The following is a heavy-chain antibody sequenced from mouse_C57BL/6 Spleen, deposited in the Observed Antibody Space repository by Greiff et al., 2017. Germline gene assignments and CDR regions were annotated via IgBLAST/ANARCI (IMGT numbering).Heavy chain of an antibody. Sequence: QVQLQQPGAELVKPGASVKMSCKASGYTFTSYWITWVKQRPGQGLEWIGDIYPGSGSTNYNEKFKSKATLTVDTSSSTAYMQLSILISEDSAVYYCAREGTGFDYWGQGTTLTVSS. CDR3: AREGTGFDY. J-gene: IGHJ2*01. CDR1: GYTFTSYW. D-gene: IGHD3-3*01. CDR2: IYPGSGST. V-gene: IGHV1-55*01.